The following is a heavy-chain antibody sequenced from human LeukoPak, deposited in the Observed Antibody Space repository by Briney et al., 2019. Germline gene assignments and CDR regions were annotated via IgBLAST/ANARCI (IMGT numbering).Heavy chain of an antibody. CDR3: AKEYGYVCQANSPLDA. Sequence: GRSLRLSCAASGFTFDDYAMHWVRQAPGKGLEWVSGISWNSGSIGYADSVKGRFTISRDNAKNSLYLQMKSLRAEDRLWYYCAKEYGYVCQANSPLDAWGQGTLVTVSS. CDR1: GFTFDDYA. V-gene: IGHV3-9*01. CDR2: ISWNSGSI. J-gene: IGHJ5*02. D-gene: IGHD6-13*01.